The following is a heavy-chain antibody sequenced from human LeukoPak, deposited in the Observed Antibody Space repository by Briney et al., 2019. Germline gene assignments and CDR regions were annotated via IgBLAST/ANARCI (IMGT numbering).Heavy chain of an antibody. V-gene: IGHV1-18*01. CDR2: ISAYNGNT. CDR3: ASSTLPGWFDP. CDR1: GYTFTSYG. D-gene: IGHD3-3*02. Sequence: ASVKVSCKASGYTFTSYGISWVRQAPGQGLEWMGWISAYNGNTNYAQKLQGRVTMTTDTSTSTAYMELRSLRSEDTAVYYCASSTLPGWFDPWGQGTLVTVSS. J-gene: IGHJ5*02.